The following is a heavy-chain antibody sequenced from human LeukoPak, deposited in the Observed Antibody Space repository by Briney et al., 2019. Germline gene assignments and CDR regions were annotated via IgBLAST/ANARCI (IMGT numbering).Heavy chain of an antibody. V-gene: IGHV3-48*03. CDR1: GFSFSGYE. CDR2: ISSSSSTI. CDR3: ARTRDYYYYMDV. J-gene: IGHJ6*03. Sequence: PGGSLRLSCVASGFSFSGYEVSWVRQAPGKGLEWVSYISSSSSTIYYADSVKGRFTISRDNAKNSLYLQMNSLRAEDTAVYYCARTRDYYYYMDVWGKGTTVTVSS.